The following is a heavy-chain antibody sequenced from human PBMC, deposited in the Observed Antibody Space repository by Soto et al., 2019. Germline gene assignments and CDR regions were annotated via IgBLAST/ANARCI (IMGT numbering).Heavy chain of an antibody. V-gene: IGHV4-59*01. CDR2: IDYSGST. Sequence: QVQLQESGPGLVKLSETLSLTCSVSGGSMRNYYWNWMRQTPGKGLEWIGYIDYSGSTNYSPSLKDRVTISVDTSRTQFSLRLTSFTAADTAVYHGARADTAGSGRYTPFDAFDIWGQGTMVTVSS. CDR1: GGSMRNYY. J-gene: IGHJ3*02. CDR3: ARADTAGSGRYTPFDAFDI. D-gene: IGHD3-10*01.